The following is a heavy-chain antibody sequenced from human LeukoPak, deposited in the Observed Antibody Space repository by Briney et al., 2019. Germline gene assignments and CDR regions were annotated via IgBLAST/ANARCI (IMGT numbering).Heavy chain of an antibody. CDR3: ARYLARNAFDI. Sequence: SQTLSLTCTVSGGSISSGGYYWNWIRQHPGKGLEWIGYIYYSGSTYYNPSLKSRVTISVDTSENQISLRLSSVTAADTAVYYCARYLARNAFDIWGQGIMVTVSS. J-gene: IGHJ3*02. CDR1: GGSISSGGYY. CDR2: IYYSGST. V-gene: IGHV4-31*03.